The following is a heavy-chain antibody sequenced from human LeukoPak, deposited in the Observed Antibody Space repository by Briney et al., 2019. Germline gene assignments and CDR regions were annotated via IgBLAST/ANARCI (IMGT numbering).Heavy chain of an antibody. J-gene: IGHJ3*02. CDR1: GGSISSGAYS. D-gene: IGHD3-22*01. Sequence: PSETLSLTCAVSGGSISSGAYSRSWIRQPPGKGLEWIGYIYHSGSTYYNPSLKSRVTMSVDTSKNQFSLKLSSVTAADTAVYYCARPYYDSSGYYHDAFDIWGQGTMVTVSS. CDR2: IYHSGST. V-gene: IGHV4-30-4*07. CDR3: ARPYYDSSGYYHDAFDI.